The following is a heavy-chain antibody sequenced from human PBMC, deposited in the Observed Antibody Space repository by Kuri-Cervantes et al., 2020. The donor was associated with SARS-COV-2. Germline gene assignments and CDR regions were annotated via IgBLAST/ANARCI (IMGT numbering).Heavy chain of an antibody. CDR1: GYTFSAYY. CDR3: ARVELWPLLNPFFDY. Sequence: ASVKVSCKASGYTFSAYYIHWIRQAPGQGLEWMGWTNSNTGATTYAQKFQGRVSMARDMSTSTVYMELSRLRSDDTAVYYCARVELWPLLNPFFDYWGQGTLVTCYS. CDR2: TNSNTGAT. D-gene: IGHD5-18*01. V-gene: IGHV1-2*02. J-gene: IGHJ4*02.